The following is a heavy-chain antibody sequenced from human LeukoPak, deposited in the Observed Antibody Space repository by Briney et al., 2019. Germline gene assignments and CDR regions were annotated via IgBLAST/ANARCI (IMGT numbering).Heavy chain of an antibody. CDR2: IIPIFGTA. V-gene: IGHV1-69*05. J-gene: IGHJ3*02. CDR3: ARYLVGASHFDI. CDR1: GGTFSSYA. D-gene: IGHD1-26*01. Sequence: ASVKVSCKASGGTFSSYAISWVRQAPGQGLEWMGGIIPIFGTANYAQKFQGRVTITTDESTSTAYMELSSLRSEDTAVYYCARYLVGASHFDIWGQGTMVTVSS.